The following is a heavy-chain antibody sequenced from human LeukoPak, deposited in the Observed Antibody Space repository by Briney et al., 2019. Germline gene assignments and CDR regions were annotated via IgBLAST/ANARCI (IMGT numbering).Heavy chain of an antibody. CDR3: ARRAGAYSHPYDY. Sequence: GGSLRLSCAASGFTFSSYAMSWVRQAPGKGLEWVSFIYSGSTHYSNSVKGRFTISRDNSKNTLYLQMNSLRAEDTAVYYCARRAGAYSHPYDYWGQGTLVTVSS. D-gene: IGHD4/OR15-4a*01. V-gene: IGHV3-23*05. J-gene: IGHJ4*02. CDR1: GFTFSSYA. CDR2: IYSGST.